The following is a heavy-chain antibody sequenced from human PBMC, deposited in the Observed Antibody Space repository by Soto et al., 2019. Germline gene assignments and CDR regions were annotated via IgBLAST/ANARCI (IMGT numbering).Heavy chain of an antibody. J-gene: IGHJ4*02. V-gene: IGHV1-3*01. D-gene: IGHD3-9*01. CDR2: INAGNGNT. CDR3: ASPVTYYDILTGYHTSGSFDY. Sequence: ASVKVSCKASGDTFTSYAMHWVRQAPGQRLEWMGWINAGNGNTKYSQKFQGRVTITRDTSASTAYMELSSLRSEDTAVYYCASPVTYYDILTGYHTSGSFDYWGQGTLVTVSS. CDR1: GDTFTSYA.